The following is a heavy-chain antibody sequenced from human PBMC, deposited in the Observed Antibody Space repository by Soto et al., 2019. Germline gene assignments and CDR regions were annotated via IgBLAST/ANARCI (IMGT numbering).Heavy chain of an antibody. Sequence: SVKVSCKASGGTFSSYAISWVRQAPGQGLEWMGGIIPIFGTANYAQKFQGRVTITADKSTSTAYMELSSLRSEDTAVYYCASLTAPGYCSSTSCYDYWGQGTLVPVSS. CDR1: GGTFSSYA. V-gene: IGHV1-69*06. CDR2: IIPIFGTA. J-gene: IGHJ4*02. D-gene: IGHD2-2*01. CDR3: ASLTAPGYCSSTSCYDY.